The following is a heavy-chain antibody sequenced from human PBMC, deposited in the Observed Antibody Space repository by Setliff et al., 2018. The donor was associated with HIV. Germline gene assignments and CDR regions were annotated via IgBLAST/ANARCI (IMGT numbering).Heavy chain of an antibody. CDR3: ARDWVTRSNYYGSGSPWYFDF. V-gene: IGHV4-4*07. J-gene: IGHJ2*01. Sequence: ETLSLTCAFNGGSFSGYYWNWIRQPAGKGLEWIGRVYASAYSNYNPSLKSRVTMSVDTSQNQFSLKLRSVNAADTAVYYCARDWVTRSNYYGSGSPWYFDFWGRGILVTVSS. CDR1: GGSFSGYY. D-gene: IGHD3-10*01. CDR2: VYASAYS.